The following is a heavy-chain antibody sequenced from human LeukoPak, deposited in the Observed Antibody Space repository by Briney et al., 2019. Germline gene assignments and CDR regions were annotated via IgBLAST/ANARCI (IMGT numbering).Heavy chain of an antibody. J-gene: IGHJ4*02. V-gene: IGHV3-20*04. CDR3: ARDKGEMATTAFDY. D-gene: IGHD5-24*01. CDR2: INWNGGST. Sequence: GGSLRLSCAASGFTFDDYGMSWVRQAPGKGLEWVSGINWNGGSTGYADSVKGRFTISRDNAKNSLYLQMSSLRAEDTALYYCARDKGEMATTAFDYWGQGTLVTVSS. CDR1: GFTFDDYG.